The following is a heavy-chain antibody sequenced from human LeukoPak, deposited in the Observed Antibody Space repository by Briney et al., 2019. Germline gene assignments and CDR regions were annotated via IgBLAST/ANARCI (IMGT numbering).Heavy chain of an antibody. D-gene: IGHD2/OR15-2a*01. CDR2: INHSGST. CDR1: GGSFSGYY. J-gene: IGHJ4*02. Sequence: PSETLSLTCAVYGGSFSGYYWSWIRQPPGKGLEWIGEINHSGSTNYNPSLKSRVTISVDTSKNQFSLKLSSVTAADTAVYYCARDFTNIRGGGYFDNWGQGTLVTVSS. V-gene: IGHV4-34*01. CDR3: ARDFTNIRGGGYFDN.